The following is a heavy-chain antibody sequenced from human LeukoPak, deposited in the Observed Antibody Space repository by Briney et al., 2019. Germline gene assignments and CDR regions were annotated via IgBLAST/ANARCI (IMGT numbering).Heavy chain of an antibody. Sequence: SETLSLTCTVSGGSISSYYWSWIGQPAGKGLEWIGRIYTSGSTNYNPSLKSRVTMSVDTSKNQFSLKLSSVTAADTAVYYCAKDAIVVVPAADYYYYMDVWGKGTTVTVSS. CDR2: IYTSGST. J-gene: IGHJ6*03. D-gene: IGHD2-2*01. CDR3: AKDAIVVVPAADYYYYMDV. CDR1: GGSISSYY. V-gene: IGHV4-4*07.